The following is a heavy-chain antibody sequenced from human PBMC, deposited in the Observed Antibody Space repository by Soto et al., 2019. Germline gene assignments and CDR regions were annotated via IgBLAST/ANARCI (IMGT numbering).Heavy chain of an antibody. CDR1: GSTFSNYG. D-gene: IGHD2-2*01. CDR2: IDESGNYI. Sequence: EVQVVESGGGLVKPGGSLRLSCTASGSTFSNYGMNWVRQAPGKGLEWVSSIDESGNYIYYADSVQGRFIISRDNVKISLYLQKNSLRAEDTAVYFCARDESAGSSIRYWGQGTLVTVSS. V-gene: IGHV3-21*01. CDR3: ARDESAGSSIRY. J-gene: IGHJ4*02.